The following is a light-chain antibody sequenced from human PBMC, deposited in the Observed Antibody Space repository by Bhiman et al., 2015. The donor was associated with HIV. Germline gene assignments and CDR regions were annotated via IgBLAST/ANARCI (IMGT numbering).Light chain of an antibody. CDR1: SSNIGAGYD. CDR2: GNS. V-gene: IGLV1-40*01. Sequence: QSVLTQPPSVSGAPGQRVTISCTGSSSNIGAGYDVHWYQQLPGTAPKLLIYGNSNRPSGVPDRFSGSKSGNTASLTISGLRAEDEADYYCCSYAGSDTLEVFGGGTKLTVL. J-gene: IGLJ2*01. CDR3: CSYAGSDTLEV.